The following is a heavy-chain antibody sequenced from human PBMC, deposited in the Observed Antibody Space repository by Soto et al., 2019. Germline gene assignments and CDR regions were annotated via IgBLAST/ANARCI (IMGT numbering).Heavy chain of an antibody. CDR3: VRAAKRYFDY. CDR1: GVTYNTFA. Sequence: ASVKVSCKASGVTYNTFAVSWVRQAPGQGLEWMGGIIPVLGPAFYAQKFQGRVTITADKSTSTAYLELTSLRSEDTAVYYCVRAAKRYFDYWGQGTLVTVSS. CDR2: IIPVLGPA. J-gene: IGHJ4*02. V-gene: IGHV1-69*10. D-gene: IGHD6-25*01.